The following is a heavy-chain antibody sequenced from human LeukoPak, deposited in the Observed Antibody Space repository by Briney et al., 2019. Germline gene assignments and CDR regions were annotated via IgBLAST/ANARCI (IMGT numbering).Heavy chain of an antibody. CDR2: ISSSSSYI. J-gene: IGHJ4*02. D-gene: IGHD2-15*01. Sequence: PGGSLRLSCAASGFTFSSYSMNWVRQAPGRGLEWVSSISSSSSYIYYADSVKGRFTISRDNAKNSLYLQMNSLRAEDTAVYYCARVGRYCSGGSCYQDYWGQGTLVTVSS. CDR1: GFTFSSYS. V-gene: IGHV3-21*01. CDR3: ARVGRYCSGGSCYQDY.